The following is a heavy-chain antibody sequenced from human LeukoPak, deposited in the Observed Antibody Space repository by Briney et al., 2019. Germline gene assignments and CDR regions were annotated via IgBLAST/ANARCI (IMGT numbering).Heavy chain of an antibody. CDR1: GGSISSGSYY. V-gene: IGHV4-61*02. D-gene: IGHD2/OR15-2a*01. Sequence: SETLTLTCTVSGGSISSGSYYWRWIRQPAGKRLEWLGRIYSSGSTNYNPSLKSRVTISVDTSKNQFSLKLSSVTVADTAVYYCARGVTLPYYYYMDVWGKGTTVTVSS. J-gene: IGHJ6*03. CDR2: IYSSGST. CDR3: ARGVTLPYYYYMDV.